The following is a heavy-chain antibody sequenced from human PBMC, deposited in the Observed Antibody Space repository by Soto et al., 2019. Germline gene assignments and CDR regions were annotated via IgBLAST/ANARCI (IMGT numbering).Heavy chain of an antibody. CDR3: AHRTRRDWFDP. Sequence: QITLKESGPTLVKPTQTLTLTCTFSGLSLSTSGVGVGWIRQPPGKALEWLALIYWDDDERYSPSLQSRLTITKDTSKNRVVLTMTNMDPVDTATYYCAHRTRRDWFDPWGQGILVTVSS. V-gene: IGHV2-5*02. CDR1: GLSLSTSGVG. CDR2: IYWDDDE. J-gene: IGHJ5*02.